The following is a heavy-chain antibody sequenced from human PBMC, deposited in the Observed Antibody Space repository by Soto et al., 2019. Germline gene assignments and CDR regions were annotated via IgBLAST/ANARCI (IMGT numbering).Heavy chain of an antibody. J-gene: IGHJ4*02. CDR3: ARGGQDFWSGPFDY. CDR2: IDNSGST. CDR1: GGSISNYF. V-gene: IGHV4-4*07. Sequence: SEILSLTCNVSGGSISNYFCNWIRQPTGKGLEWIGRIDNSGSTNYNPSLKSRITMSADTSRNQFSLKLNSVTAADTAVYYCARGGQDFWSGPFDYWGQGALVTVSS. D-gene: IGHD3-3*01.